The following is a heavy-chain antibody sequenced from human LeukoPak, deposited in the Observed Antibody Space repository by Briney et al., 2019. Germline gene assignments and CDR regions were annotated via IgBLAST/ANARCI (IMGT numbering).Heavy chain of an antibody. J-gene: IGHJ5*02. CDR2: INPNGGST. D-gene: IGHD2-15*01. CDR1: GYTFTSYY. V-gene: IGHV1-46*01. CDR3: ARDGVPLGGGFDP. Sequence: ASVKVSCKASGYTFTSYYTHWVRQAPGQGLEWMGIINPNGGSTSYAQKFQGRVTMTRDTSTSTVYMELSSLRPEDTAVYYCARDGVPLGGGFDPWGQGTPVTVSS.